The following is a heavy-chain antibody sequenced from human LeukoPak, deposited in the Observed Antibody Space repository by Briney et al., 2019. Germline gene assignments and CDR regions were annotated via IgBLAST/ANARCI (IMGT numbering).Heavy chain of an antibody. D-gene: IGHD4-17*01. CDR1: GGSFSGYY. Sequence: PSETLSLTCAVYGGSFSGYYWSWIRQPPGKGLEWIGEINHSGSTNYNPSLKSRVTISVDTSKNQFSLKLSSVTAADTAVYYCARERGTTVTTLGYDYWGQGTLVTVSS. CDR3: ARERGTTVTTLGYDY. CDR2: INHSGST. V-gene: IGHV4-34*01. J-gene: IGHJ4*02.